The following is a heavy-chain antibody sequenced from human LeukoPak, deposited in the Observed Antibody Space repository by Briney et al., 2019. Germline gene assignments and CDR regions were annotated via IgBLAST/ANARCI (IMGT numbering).Heavy chain of an antibody. D-gene: IGHD1-14*01. J-gene: IGHJ4*02. V-gene: IGHV3-7*05. Sequence: GGSLRLSCAASGFTFSTYWMSWVRRAPGKGLEWVANINPDGAEKYCVDSVKGRFTISRDNAKNSLFLQMNSLRAEDTAVYYCARPYNTGWTRYYFDQWGQGTLVTVSS. CDR3: ARPYNTGWTRYYFDQ. CDR2: INPDGAEK. CDR1: GFTFSTYW.